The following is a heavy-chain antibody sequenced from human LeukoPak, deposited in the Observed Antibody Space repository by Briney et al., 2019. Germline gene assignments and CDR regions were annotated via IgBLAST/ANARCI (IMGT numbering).Heavy chain of an antibody. Sequence: PSETLSLTCAVSGGSISSGGYSWSWIRQPPGKGLEWIGYIYYSGSTNYNPSLKSRVTISVDTSKNQFSLKLSSVTAADTAVYYCARDVYIWGQGTMVTVSS. CDR2: IYYSGST. D-gene: IGHD2-8*01. J-gene: IGHJ3*02. CDR1: GGSISSGGYS. V-gene: IGHV4-61*08. CDR3: ARDVYI.